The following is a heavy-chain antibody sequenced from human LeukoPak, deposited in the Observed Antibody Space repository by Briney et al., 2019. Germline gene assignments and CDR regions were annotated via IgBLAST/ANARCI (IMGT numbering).Heavy chain of an antibody. CDR3: AKDSNTWFATAFDI. CDR1: GYTFTRYG. D-gene: IGHD3-10*01. CDR2: IIASGGST. J-gene: IGHJ3*02. Sequence: GSLRVSCEASGYTFTRYGMRWVRQAPGKGLEWVSTIIASGGSTYSPQTMKGRVTISRDNFKNTLYLQMNSLRVEDTAVYYCAKDSNTWFATAFDIWGQGTMVTVSS. V-gene: IGHV3-23*01.